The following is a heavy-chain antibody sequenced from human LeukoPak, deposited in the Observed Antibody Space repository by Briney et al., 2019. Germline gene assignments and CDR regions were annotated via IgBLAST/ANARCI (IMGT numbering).Heavy chain of an antibody. CDR2: MNPNSGNT. Sequence: GASVKVSCKASGYTFTTYDINWVRQATGQGLEWMGWMNPNSGNTGYAQKFQGRVTMTRNTSMSTAYMELNSLRSEDTAVYHCARANYYGSGKKDLDYWGQGTLVTVSS. J-gene: IGHJ4*02. CDR3: ARANYYGSGKKDLDY. V-gene: IGHV1-8*01. D-gene: IGHD3-10*01. CDR1: GYTFTTYD.